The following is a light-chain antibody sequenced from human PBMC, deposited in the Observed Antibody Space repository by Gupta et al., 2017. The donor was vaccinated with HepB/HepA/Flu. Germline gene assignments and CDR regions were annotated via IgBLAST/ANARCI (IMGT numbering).Light chain of an antibody. CDR3: QQSYSTPLT. J-gene: IGKJ4*01. CDR1: QSISSY. Sequence: IQMTQPPSSLSASVGDRVTITCRASQSISSYLNWYQQKPGKVPKLLIYAASSLQSGVPSRFSGSGSGTDFTLTISSLQPEDFATYYCQQSYSTPLTFGGGTKVEIK. CDR2: AAS. V-gene: IGKV1-39*01.